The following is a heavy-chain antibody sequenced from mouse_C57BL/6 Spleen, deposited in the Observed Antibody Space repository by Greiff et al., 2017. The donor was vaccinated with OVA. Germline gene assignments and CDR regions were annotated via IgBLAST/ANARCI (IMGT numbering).Heavy chain of an antibody. CDR2: IFPGSGST. V-gene: IGHV1-75*01. Sequence: LKESGPELVKPGASVKISCKASGYTFTDYYINWVKQRPGQGLEWIGWIFPGSGSTYYNEKFKGKATLTVDKSSSTAYMLLSSLTSEDSAVYFCARGDSSGYLYYFDYWGQGTTLTVSS. CDR1: GYTFTDYY. CDR3: ARGDSSGYLYYFDY. J-gene: IGHJ2*01. D-gene: IGHD3-2*02.